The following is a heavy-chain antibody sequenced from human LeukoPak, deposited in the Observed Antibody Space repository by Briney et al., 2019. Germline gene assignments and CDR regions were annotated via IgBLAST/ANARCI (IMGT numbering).Heavy chain of an antibody. CDR3: AKHAGNAVAGRYSDY. D-gene: IGHD1-1*01. Sequence: GGSLRLSCVASGITFSSYAMSWVRQVPGKGLEWVSAISAGVINTYYADSVKGRFTISRDSSKNTLFLQMNSLRAEDTAIYYCAKHAGNAVAGRYSDYWGQGTLVTVSS. CDR1: GITFSSYA. V-gene: IGHV3-23*01. J-gene: IGHJ4*02. CDR2: ISAGVINT.